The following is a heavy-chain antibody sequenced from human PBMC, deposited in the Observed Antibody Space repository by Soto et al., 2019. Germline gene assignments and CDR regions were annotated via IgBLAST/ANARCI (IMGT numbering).Heavy chain of an antibody. CDR3: AHRQITFGGDISADY. D-gene: IGHD3-16*02. J-gene: IGHJ4*02. Sequence: QITLKESGPTLMKPTQPLTLTCTFSGFSLSTSGVGVGWIRQPPGKALEWLALIYWDDDKRYSPSLKSMLTITKYTSKNQVVLTMTTMDPVDTATYYCAHRQITFGGDISADYWGQGTLVTVSS. CDR1: GFSLSTSGVG. V-gene: IGHV2-5*02. CDR2: IYWDDDK.